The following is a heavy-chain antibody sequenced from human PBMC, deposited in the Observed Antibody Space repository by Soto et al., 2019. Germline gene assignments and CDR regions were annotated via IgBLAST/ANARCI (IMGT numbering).Heavy chain of an antibody. CDR3: SRTPGDY. Sequence: QVQLVQSGAEVKKPGASVKVSCKTSGYTFINYDINWVRQDPGKGLEWMGLMNPKSGKTGYAQKFQGRISMTSDTSTSTAYMELNSLRSEDTATYYCSRTPGDYWGQGTRVTVSS. J-gene: IGHJ4*02. V-gene: IGHV1-8*01. CDR2: MNPKSGKT. CDR1: GYTFINYD. D-gene: IGHD2-15*01.